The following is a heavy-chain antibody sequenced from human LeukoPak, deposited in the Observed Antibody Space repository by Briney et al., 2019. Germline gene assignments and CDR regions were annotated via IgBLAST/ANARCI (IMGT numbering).Heavy chain of an antibody. CDR2: INHSGST. J-gene: IGHJ4*02. Sequence: SETLSLTCAVYGGSFSGYYWSWIRQPPGKGLEWIGEINHSGSTNYNPSLKSRVTIPVDTSKNQFSLKLSSVTAADTAVYYCARRVAGIDYWGQGTLVTVSS. V-gene: IGHV4-34*01. CDR1: GGSFSGYY. D-gene: IGHD6-19*01. CDR3: ARRVAGIDY.